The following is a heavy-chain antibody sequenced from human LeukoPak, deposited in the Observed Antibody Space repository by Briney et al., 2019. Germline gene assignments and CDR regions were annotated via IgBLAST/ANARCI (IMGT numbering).Heavy chain of an antibody. J-gene: IGHJ4*02. CDR1: GGSFRGYY. CDR2: INHSGST. V-gene: IGHV4-34*01. Sequence: SETLSLTCAVYGGSFRGYYWSWIRQPPGKGLEWIGEINHSGSTNYNPSLKSRVTISVDTSKNQFSLKLSSVTAADTAVYYCARAGYQLPLDYWGQGTLVTVSS. CDR3: ARAGYQLPLDY. D-gene: IGHD2-2*01.